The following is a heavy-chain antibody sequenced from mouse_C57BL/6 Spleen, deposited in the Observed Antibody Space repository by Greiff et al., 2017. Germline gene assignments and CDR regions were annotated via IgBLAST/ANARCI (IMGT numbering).Heavy chain of an antibody. CDR1: GFTFSDYY. Sequence: EVNVVESGGGLVQPGGSLKLSCAASGFTFSDYYMYWVRQTPEKRLEWVAYISNGGGSTYYPDTVKGRFTISRDNAKNTLYLQLSRLKSEDTAMYYCARQGGIFYYYAMDYWGQGTSVTVSS. CDR3: ARQGGIFYYYAMDY. V-gene: IGHV5-12*01. CDR2: ISNGGGST. J-gene: IGHJ4*01.